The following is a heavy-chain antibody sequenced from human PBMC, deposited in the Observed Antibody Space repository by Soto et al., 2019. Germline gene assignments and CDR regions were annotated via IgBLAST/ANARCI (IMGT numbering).Heavy chain of an antibody. D-gene: IGHD1-26*01. CDR3: ARDQGPSGSYVAYYYGMDV. J-gene: IGHJ6*02. V-gene: IGHV1-46*01. Sequence: GASVKVSCKASGYTFTSYYMHWVRQAPGQGLEWMGIINPSGGSTSYAQKFQGRVTMTRDTSTSTVYMELSSLRSEDTAVYYCARDQGPSGSYVAYYYGMDVWGQGTTVTVSS. CDR1: GYTFTSYY. CDR2: INPSGGST.